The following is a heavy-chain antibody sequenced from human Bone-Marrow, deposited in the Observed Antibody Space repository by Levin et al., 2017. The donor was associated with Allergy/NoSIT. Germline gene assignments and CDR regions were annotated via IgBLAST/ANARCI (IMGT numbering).Heavy chain of an antibody. Sequence: SQTLSLTCTVSGGSIRSSSYYWGWIRQPPGKGLEWIGSIYYSGSTYYNPSLKSRVTISVDTSKNQFSLKLSSVTAADTAVYYCARGLYCSSTSCYTENFDYWGQGTLVTVSS. D-gene: IGHD2-2*02. CDR3: ARGLYCSSTSCYTENFDY. CDR1: GGSIRSSSYY. CDR2: IYYSGST. J-gene: IGHJ4*02. V-gene: IGHV4-39*01.